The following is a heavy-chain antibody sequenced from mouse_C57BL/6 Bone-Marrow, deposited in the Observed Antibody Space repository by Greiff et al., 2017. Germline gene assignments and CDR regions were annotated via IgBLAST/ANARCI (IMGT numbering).Heavy chain of an antibody. V-gene: IGHV1-19*01. CDR2: INPYNGGT. Sequence: EVQLVESGPVLVKPGASVKMSCKASGYTFTDYYMNWVKQSHGKSLEWIGVINPYNGGTSYNQKFKGKATLTVDKSSSTAYMELNSLTSEDSAVYYCARKGGSTWFAYWGQGTLVTVSA. J-gene: IGHJ3*01. CDR1: GYTFTDYY. CDR3: ARKGGSTWFAY. D-gene: IGHD1-1*02.